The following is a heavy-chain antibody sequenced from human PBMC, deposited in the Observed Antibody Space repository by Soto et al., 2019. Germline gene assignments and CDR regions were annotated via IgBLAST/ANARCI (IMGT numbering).Heavy chain of an antibody. CDR2: IYHSGAT. CDR1: GDSITNSNW. Sequence: QVQLQESGPGLVKPSGTLSLTCAVSGDSITNSNWWSWVRQAPGKGLEWIGEIYHSGATTYNPSLKSRVTISVDPSNIHFSLKLTSVTAADTAVYFCARDLGTGTDYWGQGTLVTVAS. V-gene: IGHV4-4*02. D-gene: IGHD1-1*01. J-gene: IGHJ4*02. CDR3: ARDLGTGTDY.